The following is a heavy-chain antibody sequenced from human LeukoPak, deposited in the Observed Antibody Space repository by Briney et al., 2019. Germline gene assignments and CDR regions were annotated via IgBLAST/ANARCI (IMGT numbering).Heavy chain of an antibody. CDR2: IYYSGNT. D-gene: IGHD5-18*01. J-gene: IGHJ4*02. CDR1: GGSISSGGYY. V-gene: IGHV4-31*03. CDR3: ARVYSYGHYYFDY. Sequence: PSQTLSLTCTVSGGSISSGGYYWSWIRQHPGKGLEWIGYIYYSGNTYYNPSLKSRVTVSVDTSKNQFSLKLSSVTAADTAVYYCARVYSYGHYYFDYWGQGTLVTVSS.